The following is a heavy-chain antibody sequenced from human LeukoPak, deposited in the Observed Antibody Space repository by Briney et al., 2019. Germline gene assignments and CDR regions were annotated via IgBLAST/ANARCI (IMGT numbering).Heavy chain of an antibody. D-gene: IGHD6-19*01. Sequence: SGTLSLTCTVSGGSISSYYWSWIRQPPGKGLEWIGYIYYSGSTNYNPSLKSRVTISVDTSKNQFSLKLSSVTAADTAVYCCVRHWKSSYTLNDYWGQGTLVTVSS. CDR3: VRHWKSSYTLNDY. CDR1: GGSISSYY. V-gene: IGHV4-59*08. CDR2: IYYSGST. J-gene: IGHJ4*02.